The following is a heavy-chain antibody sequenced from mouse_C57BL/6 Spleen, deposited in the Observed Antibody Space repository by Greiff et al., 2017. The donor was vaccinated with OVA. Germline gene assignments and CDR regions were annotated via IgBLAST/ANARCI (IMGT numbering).Heavy chain of an antibody. CDR2: INPSNGGT. D-gene: IGHD2-3*01. CDR1: GYTFTSYW. CDR3: AKGIYDGYYGYFDY. J-gene: IGHJ2*01. V-gene: IGHV1-53*01. Sequence: QVQLKESGTELVKPGASVKLSCKASGYTFTSYWMHWVKQRPGQGLEWIGNINPSNGGTNYNEKFKSKATLTVDKSSSTAYMQLSSLTSEDSAVYYCAKGIYDGYYGYFDYWGQGTTLTVSS.